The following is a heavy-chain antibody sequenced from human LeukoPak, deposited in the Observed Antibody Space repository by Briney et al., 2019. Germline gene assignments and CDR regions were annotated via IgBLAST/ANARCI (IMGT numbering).Heavy chain of an antibody. V-gene: IGHV3-53*01. CDR2: IYSGGST. D-gene: IGHD6-19*01. CDR1: GFNFGSYS. J-gene: IGHJ4*02. Sequence: PGGSLRLSCAASGFNFGSYSMTWVRQAPGKGLEWVSVIYSGGSTYYADSVKGRFTISRDNSKNTLYLQMNSLRAEDTAVYYCASRRWPVGLYWGQGTLVTVSS. CDR3: ASRRWPVGLY.